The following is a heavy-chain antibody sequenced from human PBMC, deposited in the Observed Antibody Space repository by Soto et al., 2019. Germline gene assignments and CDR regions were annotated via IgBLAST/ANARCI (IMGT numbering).Heavy chain of an antibody. CDR1: GFTFSSYG. J-gene: IGHJ5*02. V-gene: IGHV3-33*01. CDR2: IWYDGSNK. D-gene: IGHD3-10*02. CDR3: ARDSAVTMSPYSWFDP. Sequence: GGSLRLSCAASGFTFSSYGMHWVRQAPGKGLEWVAVIWYDGSNKYYADSVKGRFTISRDNSKNTLYLQMNSLRAEDTAVYYCARDSAVTMSPYSWFDPWGQGTLVTVSS.